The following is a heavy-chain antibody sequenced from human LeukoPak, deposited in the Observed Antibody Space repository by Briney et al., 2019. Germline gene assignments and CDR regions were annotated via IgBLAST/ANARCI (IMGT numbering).Heavy chain of an antibody. CDR2: ISGSGGST. J-gene: IGHJ4*02. V-gene: IGHV3-23*01. CDR1: GFTFSSYA. D-gene: IGHD3-16*02. Sequence: GGSLRLSCAASGFTFSSYAMSWVRQAPGKGLEWVSAISGSGGSTYYADSVKGRFTISRDNSKNRLYLQMNSLRAEDTAVYYCAKGYMITFGGVIEYWGQGTLVTVSS. CDR3: AKGYMITFGGVIEY.